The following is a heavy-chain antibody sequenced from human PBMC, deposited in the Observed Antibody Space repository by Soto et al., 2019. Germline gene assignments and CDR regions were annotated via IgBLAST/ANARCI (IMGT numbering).Heavy chain of an antibody. CDR2: INAYSGNT. V-gene: IGHV1-18*03. CDR1: GYTFTGYY. Sequence: ASVKVSCKASGYTFTGYYMHWVRQAPGQGLEWMGWINAYSGNTNYAQKLQGRVTMTTDTSTSTAYMELSSLRSEDMAVYYCASIVATTNYYYYYGMDVWGQGTTVNVSS. D-gene: IGHD5-12*01. CDR3: ASIVATTNYYYYYGMDV. J-gene: IGHJ6*02.